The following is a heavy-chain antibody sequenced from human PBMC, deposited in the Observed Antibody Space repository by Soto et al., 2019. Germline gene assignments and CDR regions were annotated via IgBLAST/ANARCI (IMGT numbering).Heavy chain of an antibody. CDR2: INGGTGQT. V-gene: IGHV1-3*01. D-gene: IGHD1-1*01. CDR1: GYTLTELS. Sequence: ASVKVSCKVSGYTLTELSMHWVRQAPGQSLEWMGWINGGTGQTKHSQRFQGRVSITRDTSASTAYMELSSLRSEDTAVYYCARGKGMEENYYYYGLDIWGQGTTVTVSS. J-gene: IGHJ6*02. CDR3: ARGKGMEENYYYYGLDI.